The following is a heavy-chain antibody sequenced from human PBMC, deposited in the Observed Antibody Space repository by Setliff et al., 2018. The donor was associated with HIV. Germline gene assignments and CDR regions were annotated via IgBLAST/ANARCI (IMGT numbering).Heavy chain of an antibody. CDR1: GYTLTEVS. CDR3: VRDLGDGYNWFDP. CDR2: FDPEDGET. V-gene: IGHV1-24*01. Sequence: ASVKVSCKVSGYTLTEVSIHWVRQAPGKGLEWMGYFDPEDGETVHAQKFQGGVTMTRDTSTSTLYMEVSSLKSEDTAVYFCVRDLGDGYNWFDPWGQGTLVTVSS. J-gene: IGHJ5*02. D-gene: IGHD1-26*01.